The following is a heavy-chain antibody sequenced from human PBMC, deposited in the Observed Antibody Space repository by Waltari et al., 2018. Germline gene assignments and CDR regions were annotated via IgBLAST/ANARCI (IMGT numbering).Heavy chain of an antibody. D-gene: IGHD3-10*01. CDR1: GFIFNSAW. CDR3: VADISELGRGEFDY. CDR2: IKSKTSGGAA. J-gene: IGHJ4*02. Sequence: EVQLVESGGGLVNPGGALRLSWVTSGFIFNSAWLSWFRQAPGKGLELVGLIKSKTSGGAADYAAPVKGRFTISRDDSQNTVFLRMNNLKTEDTAVYFCVADISELGRGEFDYWAQGTLVNVSS. V-gene: IGHV3-15*01.